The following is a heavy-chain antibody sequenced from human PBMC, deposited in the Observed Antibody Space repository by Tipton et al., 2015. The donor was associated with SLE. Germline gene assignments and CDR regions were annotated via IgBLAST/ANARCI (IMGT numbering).Heavy chain of an antibody. D-gene: IGHD6-19*01. J-gene: IGHJ4*02. CDR3: AKVGSGWYGVDY. V-gene: IGHV3-30*02. CDR1: GFTFSSYS. CDR2: IRYDGSVE. Sequence: SLRLSCVASGFTFSSYSMNWVRQAPGKGLEWVAFIRYDGSVEDYADSVKGRFTISRDNSKNTLYLQMNNLRDEDTAAYHCAKVGSGWYGVDYWGQRIMVTVSS.